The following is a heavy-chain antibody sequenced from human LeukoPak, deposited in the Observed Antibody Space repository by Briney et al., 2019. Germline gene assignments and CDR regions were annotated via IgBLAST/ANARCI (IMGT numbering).Heavy chain of an antibody. V-gene: IGHV4-39*01. Sequence: PSETLSLTCTVSGDSVSSRYFYWGWIRQPPGKGLEWIVNILYGGGTYYNPSLKSRVTIAVDTSKNQFSLELTSVTAADTAVYYCVSQSAAAFDSWGQGILVTVSS. CDR3: VSQSAAAFDS. CDR1: GDSVSSRYFY. D-gene: IGHD2-15*01. J-gene: IGHJ4*02. CDR2: ILYGGGT.